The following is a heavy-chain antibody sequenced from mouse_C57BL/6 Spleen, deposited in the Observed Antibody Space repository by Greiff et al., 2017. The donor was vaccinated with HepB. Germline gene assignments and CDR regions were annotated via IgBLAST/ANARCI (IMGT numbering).Heavy chain of an antibody. D-gene: IGHD1-1*01. V-gene: IGHV1-81*01. CDR2: IYPRSGNT. J-gene: IGHJ3*01. CDR1: GYTFTSYG. Sequence: QVQLQQSGAELARPGASVKLSCKASGYTFTSYGISWVKQRTGQGLEWIGEIYPRSGNTYYNEKFKGKATLTADKSSSTAYMELRSLTSEDSAVYFCARSDYYGSSYPWFAYWGQGTLVTVSA. CDR3: ARSDYYGSSYPWFAY.